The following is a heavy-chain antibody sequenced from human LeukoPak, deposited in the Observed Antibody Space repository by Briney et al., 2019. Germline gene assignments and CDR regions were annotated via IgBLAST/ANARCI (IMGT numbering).Heavy chain of an antibody. V-gene: IGHV3-48*03. CDR3: ARERRYSTFDP. D-gene: IGHD1-14*01. CDR2: ISSSGSTI. Sequence: GGSLRLSCAASGFTFSSYEMHWVRQAPGKGLEWVSYISSSGSTIYYADSVKGRFTISRDNAKNSLYLQMNSLRAEDTAVYYCARERRYSTFDPWGQGTLVTVSS. CDR1: GFTFSSYE. J-gene: IGHJ5*02.